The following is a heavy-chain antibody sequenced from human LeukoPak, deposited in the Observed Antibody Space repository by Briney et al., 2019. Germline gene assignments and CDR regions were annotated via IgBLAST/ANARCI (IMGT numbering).Heavy chain of an antibody. J-gene: IGHJ4*02. V-gene: IGHV4-61*02. CDR2: IYTSGST. D-gene: IGHD3-9*01. Sequence: SETLSLTCTVSGGSISSGSYYWIWLRPRAGKGLEWIGCIYTSGSTNYNPTLKSPVTITVDTSQNQFSLKPSSVPAADTAVYYCARGDILTGRTDYWGQGTLVTVSS. CDR3: ARGDILTGRTDY. CDR1: GGSISSGSYY.